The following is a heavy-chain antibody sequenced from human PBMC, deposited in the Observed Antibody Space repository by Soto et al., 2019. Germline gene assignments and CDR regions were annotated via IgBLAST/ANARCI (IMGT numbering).Heavy chain of an antibody. Sequence: PGGSLRLSCAASGFTFSNSWMHWVRQVSGKGLEWVGRIKSKTDGGTTDYAAPVKGRFTISRDDSKNTLYLQMNSLKTEDTAVYYCTTDFPPTYCSGGSCYRDYWGQGTLVTVSS. CDR3: TTDFPPTYCSGGSCYRDY. D-gene: IGHD2-15*01. CDR1: GFTFSNSW. CDR2: IKSKTDGGTT. V-gene: IGHV3-15*01. J-gene: IGHJ4*02.